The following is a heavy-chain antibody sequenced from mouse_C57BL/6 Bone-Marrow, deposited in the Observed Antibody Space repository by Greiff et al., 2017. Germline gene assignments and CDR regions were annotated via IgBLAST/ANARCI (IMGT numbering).Heavy chain of an antibody. J-gene: IGHJ2*01. CDR2: ILPGSGST. CDR3: ARRPTGLLPRSYYFDY. Sequence: VKLMESGAELMKPGASVKLSCKATGYTFTGYWIEWVKQRPGHGLEWIGEILPGSGSTNYNEKFNGKATFTADTSSNTAYMQLSSLTTEDSAIYYCARRPTGLLPRSYYFDYWGQGTTLTVSS. CDR1: GYTFTGYW. D-gene: IGHD1-1*01. V-gene: IGHV1-9*01.